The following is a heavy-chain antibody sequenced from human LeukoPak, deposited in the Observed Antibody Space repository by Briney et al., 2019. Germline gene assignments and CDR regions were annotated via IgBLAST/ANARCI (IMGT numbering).Heavy chain of an antibody. Sequence: SQTLSLTCSVSGTSVSNYIFYWNWIRQQPGKGLEWIGYIYHTGDTFYNPSLKSRVTISLDTSQNQFSLKMTSVTGADTAMYYCAKVGGNSNSWGQGTLVTVSS. V-gene: IGHV4-31*03. J-gene: IGHJ5*02. D-gene: IGHD4-23*01. CDR2: IYHTGDT. CDR3: AKVGGNSNS. CDR1: GTSVSNYIFY.